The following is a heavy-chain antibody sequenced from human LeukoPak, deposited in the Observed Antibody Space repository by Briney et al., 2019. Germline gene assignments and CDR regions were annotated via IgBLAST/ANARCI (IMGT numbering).Heavy chain of an antibody. Sequence: GGSLRLSCAASRFTFTTYSMNWVRQAPGKGLEWVSSISSSGSHIYYADSVKGRFTISRDNAKNSLYLQMNSLRAEDTAVYYCARGTAALDYWGQGTLVTVSS. J-gene: IGHJ4*02. D-gene: IGHD2-2*01. CDR2: ISSSGSHI. CDR3: ARGTAALDY. CDR1: RFTFTTYS. V-gene: IGHV3-21*01.